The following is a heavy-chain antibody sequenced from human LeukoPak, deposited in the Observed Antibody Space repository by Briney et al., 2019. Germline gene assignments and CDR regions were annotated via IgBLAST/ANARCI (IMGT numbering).Heavy chain of an antibody. D-gene: IGHD3-22*01. J-gene: IGHJ2*01. V-gene: IGHV1-69*13. CDR3: ARGVVVITSSWYFDL. CDR1: GYTFTGYY. Sequence: SVKVSCKASGYTFTGYYMHWVRQAPGQGLEWMGGIIPIFGTANYAQKFQGRVTITADESTSTAYMELSSLRSEDTAVYYCARGVVVITSSWYFDLWGRGTLVTVSS. CDR2: IIPIFGTA.